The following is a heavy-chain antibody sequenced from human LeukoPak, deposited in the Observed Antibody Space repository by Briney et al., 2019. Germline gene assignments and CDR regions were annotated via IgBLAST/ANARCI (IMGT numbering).Heavy chain of an antibody. CDR2: ISWNSGSI. CDR1: GFTFDVYA. V-gene: IGHV3-9*01. CDR3: AKVIRSGYDLHSSGWYFDY. J-gene: IGHJ4*02. D-gene: IGHD6-19*01. Sequence: PGGSLRRSCAASGFTFDVYAMHWVREAPGKGLEWVSGISWNSGSIGYADSVKGRFTISRDNAKNSLYLQMNSLRAEDTALYYCAKVIRSGYDLHSSGWYFDYWGQGTLVTVSS.